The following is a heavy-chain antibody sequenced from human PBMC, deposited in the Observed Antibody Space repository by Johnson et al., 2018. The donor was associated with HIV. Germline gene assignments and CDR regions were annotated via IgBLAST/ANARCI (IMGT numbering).Heavy chain of an antibody. CDR2: ISWNSGSNK. D-gene: IGHD6-6*01. Sequence: QVQLVESGGGVVQPGRSLRLSCAASGFTFDDYAMHWVRQAPGKGLEWVSGISWNSGSNKYYADSVKGRFTISRDNSKNTLYLQMNSLRAEDTAVYYCARERSLNEYSSSWDAFDIWGQGTMVTVSS. J-gene: IGHJ3*02. V-gene: IGHV3-30-3*01. CDR3: ARERSLNEYSSSWDAFDI. CDR1: GFTFDDYA.